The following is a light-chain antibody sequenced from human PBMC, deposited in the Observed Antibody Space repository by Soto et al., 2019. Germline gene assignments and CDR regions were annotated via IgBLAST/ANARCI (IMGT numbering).Light chain of an antibody. J-gene: IGKJ5*01. CDR1: QSVSSY. Sequence: ETVLTQSPATLSFSPCEIATLSCRASQSVSSYLAWYQQRPGQAPRLLIYDASNRATGIPARFSGSGSGTEFNFTISSLQSEDFAVYYCQQYNNWPPTFGQGTRLEIK. CDR3: QQYNNWPPT. V-gene: IGKV3-11*01. CDR2: DAS.